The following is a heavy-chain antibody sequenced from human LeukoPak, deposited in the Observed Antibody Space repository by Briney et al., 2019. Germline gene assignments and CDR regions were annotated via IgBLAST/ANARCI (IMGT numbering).Heavy chain of an antibody. CDR1: GFTFSNYL. Sequence: GGSLRLSCAVSGFTFSNYLMHWVRHAPGGGLVWVSRISIDETNAYADSVSGRLTISKDNAKNTLYLQMNSLRAEDTAVYFCGRGGDGIDVWGQGATVIVSS. CDR3: GRGGDGIDV. J-gene: IGHJ3*01. V-gene: IGHV3-74*01. CDR2: ISIDETNA.